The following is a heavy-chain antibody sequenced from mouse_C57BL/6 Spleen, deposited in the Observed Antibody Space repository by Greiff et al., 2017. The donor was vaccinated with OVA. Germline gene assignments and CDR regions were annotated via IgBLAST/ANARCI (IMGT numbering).Heavy chain of an antibody. D-gene: IGHD2-4*01. Sequence: QVHVKQPGAELVKPGASVKLSCKASGYTFTSYWMHWVKQRPGQGLEWIGRIDPNSGGTKYNEKFKSKATLTVDKPSSTAYMQLSSLTSEDSAVYYCARSGYDYDGDPFAYWGQGTLVTVSA. CDR1: GYTFTSYW. J-gene: IGHJ3*01. V-gene: IGHV1-72*01. CDR3: ARSGYDYDGDPFAY. CDR2: IDPNSGGT.